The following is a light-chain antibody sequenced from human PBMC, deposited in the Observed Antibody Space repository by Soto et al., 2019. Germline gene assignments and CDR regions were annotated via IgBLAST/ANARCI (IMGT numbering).Light chain of an antibody. J-gene: IGLJ1*01. Sequence: QSVLTQPPSASGSPGQRVIVSCSGSTSDIGTNAVNWFQHLPGTAPQLLIYTNNQRPSGVPDRFSGSTSGTSASLAISGLPSEDEADYYCATWHDSFYVFGTGTKVTVL. CDR2: TNN. V-gene: IGLV1-44*01. CDR3: ATWHDSFYV. CDR1: TSDIGTNA.